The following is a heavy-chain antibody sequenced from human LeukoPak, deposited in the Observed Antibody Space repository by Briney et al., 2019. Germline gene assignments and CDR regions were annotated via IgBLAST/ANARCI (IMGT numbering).Heavy chain of an antibody. J-gene: IGHJ4*02. V-gene: IGHV4-34*01. D-gene: IGHD3-10*01. Sequence: SETLSLTCAVYGGSFSGYYWSWIRQPPGKGLEWIGSIYYSGSTYYNPSLKSRVTISVDTSKNQFSLKLSSVTAADTAVYYCARESRVLLWFGPEYWGQGTLVTVSS. CDR2: IYYSGST. CDR3: ARESRVLLWFGPEY. CDR1: GGSFSGYY.